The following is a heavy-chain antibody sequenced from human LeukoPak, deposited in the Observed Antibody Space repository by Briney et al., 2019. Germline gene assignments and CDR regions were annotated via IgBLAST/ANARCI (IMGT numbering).Heavy chain of an antibody. J-gene: IGHJ4*02. CDR2: ISAYNGNT. Sequence: ASVKVSCKASGYTFTSYGISWVRQAPGQGLEWMGWISAYNGNTNYAQKLQGRVTMTTDTSTSTAYMELRSLRSDDTAVYYCARRLRFLEWFPPDYWGQGTLVTVSS. V-gene: IGHV1-18*01. CDR1: GYTFTSYG. D-gene: IGHD3-3*01. CDR3: ARRLRFLEWFPPDY.